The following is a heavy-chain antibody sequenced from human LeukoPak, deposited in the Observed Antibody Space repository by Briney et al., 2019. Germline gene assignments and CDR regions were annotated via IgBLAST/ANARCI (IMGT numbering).Heavy chain of an antibody. D-gene: IGHD6-19*01. CDR3: ARQGSAWFFDY. Sequence: GESLKISCKGSGYSFSNSWIGWVRQMPGKGLEWMGIIYPGDSDTRYSPSFQGQVAISADTSAATAYLEWSGLTDSDTAMYYCARQGSAWFFDYWGQGALVTVSS. CDR2: IYPGDSDT. J-gene: IGHJ4*02. V-gene: IGHV5-51*01. CDR1: GYSFSNSW.